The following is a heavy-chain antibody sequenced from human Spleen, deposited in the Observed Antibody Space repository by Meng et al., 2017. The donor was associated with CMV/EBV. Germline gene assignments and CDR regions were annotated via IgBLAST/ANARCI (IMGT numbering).Heavy chain of an antibody. Sequence: SGGSISSSNWWRWVRQPPGKGLEWIGEIYHSGSTNYNPSLKSRVTISVDKSKNQFSLKLSSVTAADTAVYYCAKRRIAAAGTLADDYWGQGTLVTVSS. CDR3: AKRRIAAAGTLADDY. CDR2: IYHSGST. V-gene: IGHV4-4*02. CDR1: GGSISSSNW. J-gene: IGHJ4*02. D-gene: IGHD6-13*01.